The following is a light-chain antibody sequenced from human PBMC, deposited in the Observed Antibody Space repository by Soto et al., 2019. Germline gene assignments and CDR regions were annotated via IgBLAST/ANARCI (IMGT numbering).Light chain of an antibody. CDR2: AAS. J-gene: IGKJ1*01. CDR1: QGISSY. CDR3: LQDYSYPRT. V-gene: IGKV1-8*01. Sequence: AIRMTQSPSSLSASTGDRVTITCRASQGISSYLAWYQQKPGKAPKLLIYAASTLQSGVPSRFSGSGSGTDFTLTISSLQPEDFATYYCLQDYSYPRTFGQGTKV.